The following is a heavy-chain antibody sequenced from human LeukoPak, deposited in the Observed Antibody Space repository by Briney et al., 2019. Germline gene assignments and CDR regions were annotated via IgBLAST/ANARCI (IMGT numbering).Heavy chain of an antibody. CDR1: GFTFSSYA. J-gene: IGHJ3*02. D-gene: IGHD1-26*01. V-gene: IGHV3-30*02. CDR3: AKDGTSLVAFDI. CDR2: IRYDGSNK. Sequence: GGSLRLSCAASGFTFSSYAMSWVRQAPGKGLEWVAFIRYDGSNKYYADSVKGRFTISRDNSKNTLYLQMNSLRAEDTAVYYCAKDGTSLVAFDIWGQGTMVTVSS.